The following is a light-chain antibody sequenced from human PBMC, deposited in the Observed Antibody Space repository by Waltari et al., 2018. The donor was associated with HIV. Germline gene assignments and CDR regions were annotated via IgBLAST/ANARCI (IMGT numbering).Light chain of an antibody. CDR1: SRDVGGYNY. Sequence: QSALTQPASVSGSPGQSITLSCTGTSRDVGGYNYVSWYQQYPGKAPKLMIFEVSNRPSGVSNSFSGSKSGNTASLTSSGLPTEDEADYSCSSYTSSSTLVFGTGTKVTVL. CDR3: SSYTSSSTLV. CDR2: EVS. V-gene: IGLV2-14*01. J-gene: IGLJ1*01.